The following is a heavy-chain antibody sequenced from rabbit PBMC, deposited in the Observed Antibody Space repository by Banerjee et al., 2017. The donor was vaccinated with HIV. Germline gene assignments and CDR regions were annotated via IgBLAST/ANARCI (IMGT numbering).Heavy chain of an antibody. Sequence: QEHLVESGGGLVQPGGSLKVSCKASGFDFSNYGVSWVRQAPGKGLEWIGCINTSSGNTVYASWAKGRFTISKTSSTTVTLQMTSLTAADTATYFCARDSSSGGWAFDLWGQGTLVTVS. J-gene: IGHJ4*01. CDR2: INTSSGNT. V-gene: IGHV1S45*01. CDR3: ARDSSSGGWAFDL. CDR1: GFDFSNYG. D-gene: IGHD1-1*01.